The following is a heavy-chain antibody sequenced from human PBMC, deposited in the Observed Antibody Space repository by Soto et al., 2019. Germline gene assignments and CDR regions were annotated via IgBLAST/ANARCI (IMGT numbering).Heavy chain of an antibody. D-gene: IGHD3-10*01. CDR1: GYSLNELS. CDR2: FDPEDGEI. V-gene: IGHV1-24*01. CDR3: ATGGPAGDFDN. J-gene: IGHJ4*02. Sequence: QVPLVQSGAEVKKPGASVKVSCKVSGYSLNELSIHWVRQAPGKGLEWMGGFDPEDGEIIYAQKFQGRVTMTEDTSTDTANMDLSSLRSEDTAVYYCATGGPAGDFDNRGQGTLVTVSS.